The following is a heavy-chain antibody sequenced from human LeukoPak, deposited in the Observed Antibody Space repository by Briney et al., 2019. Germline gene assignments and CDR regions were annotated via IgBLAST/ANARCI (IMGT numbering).Heavy chain of an antibody. J-gene: IGHJ6*03. V-gene: IGHV4-39*07. D-gene: IGHD5-18*01. CDR1: GGSISSSSYY. CDR3: AGPDTAMVSRAFYYYYMDV. Sequence: SETLSLTCTVSGGSISSSSYYWGWIRQPPGKGLEWIGSIHYSGSTNYNPSLKSRVTISVDTSKNQFSLKLSSVTAADTAVYYCAGPDTAMVSRAFYYYYMDVWGKGTTVTVSS. CDR2: IHYSGST.